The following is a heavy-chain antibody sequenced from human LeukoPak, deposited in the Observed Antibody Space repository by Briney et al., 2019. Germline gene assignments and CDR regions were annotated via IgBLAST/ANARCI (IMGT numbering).Heavy chain of an antibody. D-gene: IGHD7-27*01. V-gene: IGHV3-73*01. CDR2: IRSKANSYAT. CDR1: GFTFSGSA. Sequence: GGSLRLSCAASGFTFSGSAMHWVRQASGKGLEWVGRIRSKANSYATAYAASVKGRFTISRDDSKNTAYLQMNSLKTEDTAVYYCARDLNWETYWGQGTLVSVSS. J-gene: IGHJ4*02. CDR3: ARDLNWETY.